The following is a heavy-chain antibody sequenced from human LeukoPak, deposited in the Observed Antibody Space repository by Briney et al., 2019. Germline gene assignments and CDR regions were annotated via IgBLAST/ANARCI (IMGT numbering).Heavy chain of an antibody. D-gene: IGHD1-26*01. CDR2: INPNSGGT. Sequence: ASVKVSCKASGYTFTGDYMHWVRQAPGQGLEWMGWINPNSGGTNYAQKFQGRVTMTRDTSISTAYMELSRLRSDDTAVYYCARARENIVGATTIFDYWGQGTLVTVSS. V-gene: IGHV1-2*02. CDR1: GYTFTGDY. CDR3: ARARENIVGATTIFDY. J-gene: IGHJ4*02.